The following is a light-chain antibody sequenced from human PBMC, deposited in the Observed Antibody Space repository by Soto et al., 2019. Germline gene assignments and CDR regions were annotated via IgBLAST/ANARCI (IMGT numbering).Light chain of an antibody. J-gene: IGKJ2*03. Sequence: EIVLTQSPGTLSLSPGERATLSCRASQSVSSSYLAWYQQKPGQAPRLLIYGASSRATGIRDMFSGSGSGTDFTLTISRLEREEFAVYYGHQYGSAPYSFGQCTKLEIK. CDR2: GAS. CDR1: QSVSSSY. V-gene: IGKV3-20*01. CDR3: HQYGSAPYS.